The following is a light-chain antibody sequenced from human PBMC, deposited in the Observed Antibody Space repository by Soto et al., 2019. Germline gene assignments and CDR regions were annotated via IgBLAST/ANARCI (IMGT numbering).Light chain of an antibody. CDR1: SSDVGGYKY. J-gene: IGLJ1*01. CDR3: SSYTSSSTLV. V-gene: IGLV2-14*03. CDR2: DVS. Sequence: QSDLTQPASVSVSPGQSITFSCTGTSSDVGGYKYVSWYQQHPGKAPKLMIYDVSNRPSGVSNRFSGSKSGNTASLTISGLQAEDEADYYCSSYTSSSTLVFGTGTKVTVL.